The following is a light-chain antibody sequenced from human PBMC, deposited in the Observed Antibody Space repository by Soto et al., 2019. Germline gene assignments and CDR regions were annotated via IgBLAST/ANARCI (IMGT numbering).Light chain of an antibody. CDR3: QQYGHSPRT. J-gene: IGKJ1*01. Sequence: ILTQSPGTLSLTPGESDTLSCRASQTVSITYLTWYQQKPGQAPRLLIYAASRRAAGIPDTFSGSGSGTDFTLTITRLEPEDFALYYCQQYGHSPRTFGQGTKVDIK. CDR2: AAS. CDR1: QTVSITY. V-gene: IGKV3-20*01.